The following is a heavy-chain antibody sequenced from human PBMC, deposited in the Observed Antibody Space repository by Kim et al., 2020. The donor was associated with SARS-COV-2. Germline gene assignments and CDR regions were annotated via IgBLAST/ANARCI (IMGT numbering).Heavy chain of an antibody. V-gene: IGHV3-7*01. Sequence: EPVKGRFTISRDNAGNSLFLQMNSLRAEDTAVYYCASHFASTSQQESFDYWGQGTLVTVSS. J-gene: IGHJ4*02. CDR3: ASHFASTSQQESFDY.